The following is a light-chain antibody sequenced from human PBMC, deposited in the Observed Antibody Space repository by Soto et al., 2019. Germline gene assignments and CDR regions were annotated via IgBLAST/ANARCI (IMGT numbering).Light chain of an antibody. Sequence: EVLMTQSPATLSVSPGERVILSCRASQRISNDLAWYQQKAGQAPRLLIYDASTRATGIPDRFSGSGSGTDFTLTISRLEPEDFAVYYCQQYGSSQTFGQGTKVDIK. CDR3: QQYGSSQT. CDR2: DAS. J-gene: IGKJ1*01. V-gene: IGKV3-20*01. CDR1: QRISND.